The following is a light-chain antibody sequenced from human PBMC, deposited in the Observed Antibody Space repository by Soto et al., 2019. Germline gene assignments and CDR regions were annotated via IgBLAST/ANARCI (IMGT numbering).Light chain of an antibody. CDR1: SSDVGGYNY. CDR2: EVS. Sequence: QSALTQPPSASGSPGQSVTISCTGTSSDVGGYNYVSWYQQHPGKAPKHMIYEVSKRPSGVPDRFSGSKSGNTASLTVSGLQAEDEADYYCSSYAGSNNNVFGTGTKLTVL. CDR3: SSYAGSNNNV. V-gene: IGLV2-8*01. J-gene: IGLJ1*01.